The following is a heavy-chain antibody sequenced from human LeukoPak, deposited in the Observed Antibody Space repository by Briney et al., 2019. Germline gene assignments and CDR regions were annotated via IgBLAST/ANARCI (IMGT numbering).Heavy chain of an antibody. J-gene: IGHJ6*03. D-gene: IGHD6-13*01. CDR1: GYTFTSYG. CDR3: ARARYETRIWPKSRYGYYHYMDV. V-gene: IGHV1-3*03. CDR2: INAGNGNT. Sequence: ASVKVSCKASGYTFTSYGISWVRQAPGQGLEWMGWINAGNGNTKYSQEFQDRVTITRDTSASTAYMELSSLRSEDMAVYYCARARYETRIWPKSRYGYYHYMDVWGKGTTVTVSS.